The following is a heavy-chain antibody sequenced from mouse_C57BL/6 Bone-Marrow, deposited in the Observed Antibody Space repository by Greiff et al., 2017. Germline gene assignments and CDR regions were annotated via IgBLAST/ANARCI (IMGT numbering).Heavy chain of an antibody. V-gene: IGHV14-2*01. CDR1: GFHIKDYY. J-gene: IGHJ2*01. Sequence: EVQLQQSGAELVKPGASVKLSCTASGFHIKDYYIHWVKQRTEQGLEWIGRIDPADGATKYAPKFQDKATITADTSANTAYLQLSSLTSEDTAVYYCTRSRMYDGTNYWGQGTTLTVSS. D-gene: IGHD1-1*01. CDR2: IDPADGAT. CDR3: TRSRMYDGTNY.